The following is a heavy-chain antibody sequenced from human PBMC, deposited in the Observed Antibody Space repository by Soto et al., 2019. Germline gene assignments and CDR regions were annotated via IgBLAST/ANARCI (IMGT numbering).Heavy chain of an antibody. V-gene: IGHV3-66*01. J-gene: IGHJ3*02. Sequence: LRLSCTASGFTFGEYAMSWFRQAPGKGLEWVSFIYSGGNTYYADSVKGRFTISRDNSKNMLYLQMNSLRVEDTAVYYCAREVRVRGFAFDIWGQGTMVTVSS. CDR2: IYSGGNT. CDR3: AREVRVRGFAFDI. CDR1: GFTFGEYA. D-gene: IGHD3-3*01.